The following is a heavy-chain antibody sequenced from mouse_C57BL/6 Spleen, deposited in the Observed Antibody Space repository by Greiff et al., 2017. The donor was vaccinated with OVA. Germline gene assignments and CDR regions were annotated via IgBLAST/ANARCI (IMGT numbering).Heavy chain of an antibody. D-gene: IGHD2-13*01. CDR3: ARYCDDYFDY. J-gene: IGHJ2*01. CDR1: GYTFTSYW. CDR2: IDPSDSYT. V-gene: IGHV1-69*01. Sequence: QVQLQQPGAELVMPGASVKLSCKASGYTFTSYWMHWVKQRPGQCLEWIGEIDPSDSYTNYNQKFKGKSTLTVDKSSSTAYMQLSSLTSEDSAVYYCARYCDDYFDYWGQGTTLTVSS.